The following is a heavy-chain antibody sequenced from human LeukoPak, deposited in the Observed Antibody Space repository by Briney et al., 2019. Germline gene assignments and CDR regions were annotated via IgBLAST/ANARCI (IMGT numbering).Heavy chain of an antibody. V-gene: IGHV3-7*01. CDR3: ARDKGQLELRAFDI. CDR2: IKQDGSEK. CDR1: GFTFSSYW. J-gene: IGHJ3*02. D-gene: IGHD1-7*01. Sequence: PGGSLRLSCAASGFTFSSYWMSWVRQAPGKGLEWVANIKQDGSEKYYVDSVKGRFTISRDNAKNSLYLQMNSLRAEDTAVYYCARDKGQLELRAFDIWGQGTMVTASS.